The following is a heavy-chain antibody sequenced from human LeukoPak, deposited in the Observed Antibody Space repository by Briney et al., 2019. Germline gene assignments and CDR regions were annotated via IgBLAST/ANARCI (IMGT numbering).Heavy chain of an antibody. J-gene: IGHJ4*02. D-gene: IGHD3-16*01. V-gene: IGHV3-9*01. CDR1: GFTFDDYA. CDR3: AKDIGQVRPYYFDY. Sequence: GGSLRLSCAASGFTFDDYAMHWVRRAPGKGLEWVSGISWNSGSIGYADSVKGRFTISRDNAKNSLYLQMNSLRAEDTALYYCAKDIGQVRPYYFDYWGQGTLVTVSS. CDR2: ISWNSGSI.